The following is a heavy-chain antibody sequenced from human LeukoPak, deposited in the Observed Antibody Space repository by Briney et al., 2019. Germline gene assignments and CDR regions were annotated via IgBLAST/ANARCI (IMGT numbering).Heavy chain of an antibody. CDR3: ARADSSGYYVGY. Sequence: SETLSLTCTVSGGSISSYYWSWIRRPPGKGLEWIGHIYYSGSTNYNPSLKSRVTTSVDTSKNQFSLKLSSVTAADTAVYYCARADSSGYYVGYWGQGTLVTVSS. CDR1: GGSISSYY. V-gene: IGHV4-59*01. D-gene: IGHD3-22*01. J-gene: IGHJ4*02. CDR2: IYYSGST.